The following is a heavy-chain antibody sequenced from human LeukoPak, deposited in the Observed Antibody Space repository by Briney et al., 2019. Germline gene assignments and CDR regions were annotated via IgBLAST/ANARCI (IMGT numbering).Heavy chain of an antibody. J-gene: IGHJ4*02. V-gene: IGHV1-2*02. Sequence: GASVKVSCKASGYTFTGYYLHWVRQAPGQGLEWMGWTTPNSGGTSCAQKFQGRVTMTRDTSIITAYMELSRLTSDDTAVYYCARGLWLRSSGYDYLDYWGQGTLVTVSS. CDR2: TTPNSGGT. CDR3: ARGLWLRSSGYDYLDY. CDR1: GYTFTGYY. D-gene: IGHD5-12*01.